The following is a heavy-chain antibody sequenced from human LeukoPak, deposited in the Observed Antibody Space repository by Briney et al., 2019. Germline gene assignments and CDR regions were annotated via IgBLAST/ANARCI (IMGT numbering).Heavy chain of an antibody. CDR3: ARDPADYGDKKWGAFDI. V-gene: IGHV3-7*01. D-gene: IGHD4-17*01. Sequence: PGGSLRLSCAASGFTFSSYWMTWVRQAPGKGLEWVANIKQDGSEKQYVDSVKGRFTISRDNVKNSLYLEMISVRAEDTAVYYCARDPADYGDKKWGAFDIWGQGTVVTVSS. J-gene: IGHJ3*02. CDR2: IKQDGSEK. CDR1: GFTFSSYW.